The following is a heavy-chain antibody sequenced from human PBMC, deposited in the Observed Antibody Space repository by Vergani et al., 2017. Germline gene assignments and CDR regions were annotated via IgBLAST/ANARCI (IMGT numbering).Heavy chain of an antibody. Sequence: EVQLLESGGGLVQPGGSLRLSCAASGFTFSSYAMSWVRQAPGKGLEWVAAISGSGGSTYYADSVKGRFTISRDNSKNTLYLQMNSLRAEDTALYHCARVIGRGEYFDYWGQGTLVTVSS. V-gene: IGHV3-23*01. CDR1: GFTFSSYA. J-gene: IGHJ4*02. CDR2: ISGSGGST. D-gene: IGHD3-16*01. CDR3: ARVIGRGEYFDY.